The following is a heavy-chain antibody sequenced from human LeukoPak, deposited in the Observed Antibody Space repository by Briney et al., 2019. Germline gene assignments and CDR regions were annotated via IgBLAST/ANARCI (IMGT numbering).Heavy chain of an antibody. D-gene: IGHD2-15*01. CDR3: ARTSGGWGLDF. CDR2: IKEDGSKK. CDR1: GVYLNIYW. Sequence: GGSLRLSCAASGVYLNIYWRNWVRQAPGKGLEWVANIKEDGSKKYYLCSVKGRFTVSRDNTKNSLDLQMNSLRVEDTAVYYCARTSGGWGLDFWGQGALVTVSS. J-gene: IGHJ4*02. V-gene: IGHV3-7*05.